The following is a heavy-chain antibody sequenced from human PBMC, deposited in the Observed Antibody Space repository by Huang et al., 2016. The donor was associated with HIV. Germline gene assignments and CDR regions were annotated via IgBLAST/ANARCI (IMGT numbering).Heavy chain of an antibody. D-gene: IGHD3-10*01. Sequence: QVQLVESGGGVVQPGGSLRLSCAAFGFTFSSYGMHWVRQAPGKGLEGVAFIRYDGSKKYYADSVRGRFTISRDNSKNTLYLQMNSLRAEDTAVYYCAKGSMANAFDIWGQGTMVTVSS. CDR3: AKGSMANAFDI. J-gene: IGHJ3*02. CDR1: GFTFSSYG. V-gene: IGHV3-30*02. CDR2: IRYDGSKK.